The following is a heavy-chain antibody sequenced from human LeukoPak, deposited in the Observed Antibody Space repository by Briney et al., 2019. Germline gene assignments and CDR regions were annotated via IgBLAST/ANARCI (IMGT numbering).Heavy chain of an antibody. Sequence: GASVKVSCKASGYTFTGYYIHWVRQAPGQGLEWMGWINPNSGGTNYAQKFQGRVTMTRDTSISTAYMELSRLRSDDTAVYYCARLTGSYYYYYMDVWGKGTTVTVSS. CDR2: INPNSGGT. CDR1: GYTFTGYY. D-gene: IGHD1-1*01. CDR3: ARLTGSYYYYYMDV. J-gene: IGHJ6*03. V-gene: IGHV1-2*02.